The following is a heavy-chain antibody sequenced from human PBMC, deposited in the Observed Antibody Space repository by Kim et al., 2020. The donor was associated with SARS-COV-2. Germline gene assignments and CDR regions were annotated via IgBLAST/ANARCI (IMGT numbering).Heavy chain of an antibody. Sequence: ADSVKGRFTISTDNSKNMMYLQMNSLRAEDTAVYYCTRAPGYSTGASFDYWGQGTLVTVSS. CDR3: TRAPGYSTGASFDY. J-gene: IGHJ4*02. V-gene: IGHV3-74*01. D-gene: IGHD4-4*01.